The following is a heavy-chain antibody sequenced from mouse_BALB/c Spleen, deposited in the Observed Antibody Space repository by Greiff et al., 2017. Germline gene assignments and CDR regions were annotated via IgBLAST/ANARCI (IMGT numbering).Heavy chain of an antibody. CDR3: ARDHDEYDGYYFDY. J-gene: IGHJ2*01. Sequence: EVMLVESGGGLVQPGGSLRLSCATSGFTFTDYYMSWVRQPPGKALEWLGFIRNKANGYTTEYIVSVKGRFTITRDNSQSILYLQMNTLRAEDSATYYCARDHDEYDGYYFDYWGQGTTLTVSS. CDR2: IRNKANGYTT. CDR1: GFTFTDYY. V-gene: IGHV7-3*02. D-gene: IGHD2-4*01.